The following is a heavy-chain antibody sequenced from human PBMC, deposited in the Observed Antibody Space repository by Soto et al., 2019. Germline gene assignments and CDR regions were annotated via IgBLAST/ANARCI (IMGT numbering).Heavy chain of an antibody. D-gene: IGHD6-19*01. Sequence: RASVKVSCKASGGAFSSYAISWVRQAPGQGLEWMGGIIPIFGTANYAQKFQGRVTITADKSTSTAYMELSSLRSEDTAVYYCAREVAVAGTSIDYWGQGTLVTVSS. J-gene: IGHJ4*02. CDR1: GGAFSSYA. CDR3: AREVAVAGTSIDY. CDR2: IIPIFGTA. V-gene: IGHV1-69*06.